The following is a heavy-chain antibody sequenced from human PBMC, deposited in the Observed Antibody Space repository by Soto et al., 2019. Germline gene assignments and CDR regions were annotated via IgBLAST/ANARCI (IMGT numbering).Heavy chain of an antibody. V-gene: IGHV3-30*18. D-gene: IGHD3-10*01. CDR1: GFTFSSHA. J-gene: IGHJ3*01. CDR2: ISYDATIQ. Sequence: QALLVESGGGVVQSGTSLRLSCEASGFTFSSHAMHWVRRTPGKGLEWVAGISYDATIQSYADSVQGRFTISRDNTDNTLFLQVHGLRVDDKVVYFCAKLVESGDSLDLWGPGTVVTVSS. CDR3: AKLVESGDSLDL.